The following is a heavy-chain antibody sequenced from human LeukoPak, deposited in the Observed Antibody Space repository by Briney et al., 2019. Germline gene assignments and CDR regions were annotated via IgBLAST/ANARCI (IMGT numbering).Heavy chain of an antibody. D-gene: IGHD3-22*01. Sequence: ASLKVSCKASGYTFTSYGISWVRQAPGQRLERMGWITAYNGNTNYAQKLQGRVTMTTDTSTSTAYMELRSLRSDDTAVYYCARGVGDSSGYYYPDWFDPWGQGTLVTVSS. J-gene: IGHJ5*02. CDR3: ARGVGDSSGYYYPDWFDP. V-gene: IGHV1-18*01. CDR1: GYTFTSYG. CDR2: ITAYNGNT.